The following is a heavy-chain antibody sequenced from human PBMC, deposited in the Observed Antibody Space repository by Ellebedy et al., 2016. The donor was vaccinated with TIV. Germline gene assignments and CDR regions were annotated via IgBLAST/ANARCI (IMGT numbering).Heavy chain of an antibody. J-gene: IGHJ3*02. D-gene: IGHD3-9*01. CDR1: GFTFEDYA. CDR3: AKDLGIYPHILHM. V-gene: IGHV3-9*01. Sequence: GGSLRLXXEASGFTFEDYAMHWVRQAPGKGLEWVSGLNYDGVTIYYADSVRGRFTISRDNAEKSLYLQMNSLTSEDTAVYYCAKDLGIYPHILHMWGAGTMVTVSP. CDR2: LNYDGVTI.